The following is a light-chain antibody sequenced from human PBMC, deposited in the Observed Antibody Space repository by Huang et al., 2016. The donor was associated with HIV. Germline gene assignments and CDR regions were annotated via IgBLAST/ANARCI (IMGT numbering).Light chain of an antibody. CDR2: AAS. J-gene: IGKJ4*01. V-gene: IGKV1-27*01. CDR3: QKYDSALLT. Sequence: DIQMTQSPSSLSASVGDRVTITCRASQDISNYLAWFQQKPGKVPILLIYAASTLQSGVPSRFRGSGSGTDFTLTISSLQPEDVATYYCQKYDSALLTFGGGTKVEIK. CDR1: QDISNY.